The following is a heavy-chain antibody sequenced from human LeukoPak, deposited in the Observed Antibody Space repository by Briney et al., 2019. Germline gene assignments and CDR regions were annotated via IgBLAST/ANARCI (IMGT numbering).Heavy chain of an antibody. V-gene: IGHV1-8*01. CDR3: ARGGAYCGGDCYYPYYYYYGMDV. D-gene: IGHD2-21*02. J-gene: IGHJ6*02. CDR2: MNPNSGNT. Sequence: ASVKVSCKASGYTFTSYDINWVRQATGQGLEWMGWMNPNSGNTGYAQKFQGRVPMTRNTSISTAYMELSSLRSEDTAVYYCARGGAYCGGDCYYPYYYYYGMDVWGQGTTVTVSS. CDR1: GYTFTSYD.